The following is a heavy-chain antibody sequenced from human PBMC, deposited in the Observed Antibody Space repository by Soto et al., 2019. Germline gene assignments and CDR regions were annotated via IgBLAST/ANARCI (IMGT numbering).Heavy chain of an antibody. D-gene: IGHD2-2*01. J-gene: IGHJ6*02. CDR3: AKELGYCSSTIGYVGEYYYGMDV. V-gene: IGHV3-30*18. Sequence: GGSLRLSCAASGFTFSSYGMHWVRQAPGKGLEWVAVISYDGSNKYYADSVKGRFTISRDNSKNTLYLQMNSLRAEDTAVYYWAKELGYCSSTIGYVGEYYYGMDVWGQGTTVTVSS. CDR1: GFTFSSYG. CDR2: ISYDGSNK.